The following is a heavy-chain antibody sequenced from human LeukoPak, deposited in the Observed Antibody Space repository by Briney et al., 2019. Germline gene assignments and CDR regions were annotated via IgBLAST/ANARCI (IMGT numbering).Heavy chain of an antibody. Sequence: GGSLRLSXAASGFTFSSYSMNWVRQAPGKGLEWVSYISSSSSTIYYADSVKGRFTISRDNAKNSLYLQMNSLRAEDTAVYYCARVVIGVVLNYYYYYMDVWGKGTTVTVSS. CDR3: ARVVIGVVLNYYYYYMDV. J-gene: IGHJ6*03. D-gene: IGHD2/OR15-2a*01. CDR2: ISSSSSTI. V-gene: IGHV3-48*01. CDR1: GFTFSSYS.